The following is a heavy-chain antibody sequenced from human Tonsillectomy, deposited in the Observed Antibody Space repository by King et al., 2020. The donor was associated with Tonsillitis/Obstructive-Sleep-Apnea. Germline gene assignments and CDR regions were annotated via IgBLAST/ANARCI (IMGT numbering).Heavy chain of an antibody. Sequence: VQLVESGGGFVQPGGSLRLSCAASGFTFSSYWMHWVRQAPGKGLVWVSRINSDGGSTSYADSVKGRFTISRDNAKNTLYLQMNSLRAEDTAVYYCARILQGYSYFDLWGRGTLVTVSS. CDR3: ARILQGYSYFDL. J-gene: IGHJ2*01. CDR2: INSDGGST. V-gene: IGHV3-74*01. CDR1: GFTFSSYW. D-gene: IGHD1-26*01.